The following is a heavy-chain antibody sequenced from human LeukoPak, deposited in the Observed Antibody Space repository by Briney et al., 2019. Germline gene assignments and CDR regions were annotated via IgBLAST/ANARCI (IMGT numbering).Heavy chain of an antibody. V-gene: IGHV4-38-2*02. Sequence: SETLSLTCTVSGYSISSGYYWGWIRPPPGKGLEWIGETNHSGSTNYNPSLKSRVTISVDTSKNQFSLKLSSVTAADTAVYYCARRPRRGYCSGGSCYSSWFDPWGQGTLVTVSS. CDR2: TNHSGST. J-gene: IGHJ5*02. CDR3: ARRPRRGYCSGGSCYSSWFDP. CDR1: GYSISSGYY. D-gene: IGHD2-15*01.